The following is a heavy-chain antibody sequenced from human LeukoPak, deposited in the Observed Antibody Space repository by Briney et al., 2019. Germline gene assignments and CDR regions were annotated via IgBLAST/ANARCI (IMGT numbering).Heavy chain of an antibody. CDR3: AKDQVPTAVAGTVYFDY. D-gene: IGHD6-19*01. Sequence: GGSLRLSCAASGFTVSSNYMSWVRQAPGKGLEWVSVIYSCGSTYYADSVKGRFTISRDNSKNTLYLQMNSLRAEDTAVYYCAKDQVPTAVAGTVYFDYWGQGTLVTVSS. V-gene: IGHV3-66*01. J-gene: IGHJ4*02. CDR2: IYSCGST. CDR1: GFTVSSNY.